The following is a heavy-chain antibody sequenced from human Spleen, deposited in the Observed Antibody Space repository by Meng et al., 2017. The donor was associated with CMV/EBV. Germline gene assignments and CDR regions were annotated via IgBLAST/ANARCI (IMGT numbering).Heavy chain of an antibody. V-gene: IGHV5-51*01. D-gene: IGHD1-26*01. CDR2: IYPGDSDT. Sequence: SRYIFPSYWIDWVRPMPGRGLEWMGLIYPGDSDTRYSPSFQGQVTISADKSISTVYLQWSSLRASDTAMYYCARAVTVGATNTFDYWGQGTLVTVSX. CDR1: RYIFPSYW. J-gene: IGHJ4*02. CDR3: ARAVTVGATNTFDY.